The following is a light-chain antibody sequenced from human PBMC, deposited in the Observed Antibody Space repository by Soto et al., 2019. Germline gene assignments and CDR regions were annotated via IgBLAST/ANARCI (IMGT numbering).Light chain of an antibody. J-gene: IGKJ1*01. CDR3: QQLYNYPRT. Sequence: DIQLTQSPSFLSASVGDRITITCRASQGIASYLAWFQQKPGKAPELLIFAASTLRGGVPSRFSGSGSGTDYALTISSLQHEDFATYYCQQLYNYPRTFGQGTKVDIK. V-gene: IGKV1-9*01. CDR1: QGIASY. CDR2: AAS.